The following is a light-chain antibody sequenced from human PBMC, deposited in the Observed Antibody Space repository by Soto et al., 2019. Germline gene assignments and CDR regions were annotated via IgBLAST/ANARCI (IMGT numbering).Light chain of an antibody. CDR3: SSYTASSTLL. Sequence: QSVMTQPPSASGAPGQRVTVSCSGSNSNIGTNFVYWYRQLPGTAPTLLIYYNSQRPSGVPDRFSGSKSGTSASLAISGLRSEDEADYYCSSYTASSTLLFGTGTKLTVL. J-gene: IGLJ1*01. CDR1: NSNIGTNF. V-gene: IGLV1-47*02. CDR2: YNS.